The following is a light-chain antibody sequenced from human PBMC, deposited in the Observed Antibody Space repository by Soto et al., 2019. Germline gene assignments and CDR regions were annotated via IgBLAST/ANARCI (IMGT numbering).Light chain of an antibody. Sequence: DMQLTQSPSLLSASVGDRVTITCRASQTISKFLSWYQQKPGKAPKLLIYAASTLQDGVPSRFSGSGSGTEFTLTISSLQPEDFATYYCQLINSFFGGGTRVEI. CDR2: AAS. V-gene: IGKV1-9*01. CDR3: QLINSF. J-gene: IGKJ4*01. CDR1: QTISKF.